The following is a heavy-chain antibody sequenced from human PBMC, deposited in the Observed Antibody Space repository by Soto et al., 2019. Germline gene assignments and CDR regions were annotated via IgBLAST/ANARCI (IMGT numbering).Heavy chain of an antibody. Sequence: QERLVQSGAEVRKPGSSVKVSCKVTGGTSTRYAINWVRQAPGQGLEWLGGIVPMFGTSKYAQKFQGRVTLTADTSTNIAYMELRSLRSEDTAVYYCNRCSEYDFWSGYLWGQGTLVSVSS. CDR2: IVPMFGTS. CDR3: NRCSEYDFWSGYL. J-gene: IGHJ4*02. D-gene: IGHD3-3*01. CDR1: GGTSTRYA. V-gene: IGHV1-69*06.